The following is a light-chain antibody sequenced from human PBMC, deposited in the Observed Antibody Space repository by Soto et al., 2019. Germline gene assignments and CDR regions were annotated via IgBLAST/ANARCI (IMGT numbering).Light chain of an antibody. Sequence: EIVLTQSPGTLSLSPGERATLSCRASQSFSRSYLAWYQQKPGQAPRLLIYGASARATGIPAKFSGSGSGTDFTLTISRLEPEDFAVYWCQQYDSSPRTFGQGTKVDIK. CDR3: QQYDSSPRT. CDR1: QSFSRSY. CDR2: GAS. J-gene: IGKJ1*01. V-gene: IGKV3-20*01.